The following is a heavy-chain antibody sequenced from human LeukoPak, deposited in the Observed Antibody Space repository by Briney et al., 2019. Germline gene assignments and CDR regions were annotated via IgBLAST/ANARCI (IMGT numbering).Heavy chain of an antibody. J-gene: IGHJ6*03. D-gene: IGHD4-11*01. CDR1: GGSISSYY. Sequence: SETLSLTCTVSGGSISSYYWSRIRQPPGKGLEWIGYIYTSGSTNYNPSLKSRVTISVDTSKNQFSLKLSSVTAADTAVYYCARGVTTHYYYYYMDVWGKGTTVTVSS. V-gene: IGHV4-4*09. CDR2: IYTSGST. CDR3: ARGVTTHYYYYYMDV.